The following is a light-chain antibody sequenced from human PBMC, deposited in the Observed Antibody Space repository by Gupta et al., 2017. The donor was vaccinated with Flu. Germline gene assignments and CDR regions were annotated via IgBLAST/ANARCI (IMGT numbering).Light chain of an antibody. Sequence: EIVMTQSPVTLSVSPGERAILSCRASQSVSNTLAWYQQKPGQAPRLLIYGASTRAAGISARFSGSGSGTEFTLTINSLQSEDFAVYYCHQYTKWPPGTFGQGTKLEIK. J-gene: IGKJ2*01. CDR2: GAS. CDR1: QSVSNT. V-gene: IGKV3-15*01. CDR3: HQYTKWPPGT.